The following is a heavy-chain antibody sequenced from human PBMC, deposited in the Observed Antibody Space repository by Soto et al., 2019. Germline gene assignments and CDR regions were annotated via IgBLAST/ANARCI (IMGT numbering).Heavy chain of an antibody. CDR3: AADRRWVGELLTPEDYYYGMDV. Sequence: GASVKVSCKASGFTFTSSAVQWVRQARGQRLEWIGWIVVGSGNTNYAQKFQERVTITRDMSTSTPYMVRSSLRSEDTAVYYCAADRRWVGELLTPEDYYYGMDVWAKGSRSQCP. D-gene: IGHD3-10*01. V-gene: IGHV1-58*01. J-gene: IGHJ6*02. CDR1: GFTFTSSA. CDR2: IVVGSGNT.